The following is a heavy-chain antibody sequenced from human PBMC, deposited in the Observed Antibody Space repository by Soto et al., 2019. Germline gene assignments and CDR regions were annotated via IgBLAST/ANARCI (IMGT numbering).Heavy chain of an antibody. CDR3: AKDYALWFGGSPGDY. V-gene: IGHV3-23*01. D-gene: IGHD3-10*01. CDR2: ISGSGGST. J-gene: IGHJ4*02. Sequence: EVPLLESGGGLVQPGGSLRLSCAASGFTFSSYAMSWVRQAPGQGLEWVSAISGSGGSTYYADSVKGRFTSSRDNSKNTRYLQMNGLRAKDTAVYYCAKDYALWFGGSPGDYRGQGTLVTVS. CDR1: GFTFSSYA.